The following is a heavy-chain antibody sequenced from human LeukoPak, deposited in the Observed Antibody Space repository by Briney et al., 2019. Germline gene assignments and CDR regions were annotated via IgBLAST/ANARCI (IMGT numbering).Heavy chain of an antibody. CDR2: IYYTGST. CDR3: ARGVVIAPQTFDY. D-gene: IGHD2-21*01. V-gene: IGHV4-59*01. CDR1: GDSISSYY. J-gene: IGHJ4*02. Sequence: SETLSLTCTVSGDSISSYYWSWIRQPPGKGLEWIGYIYYTGSTNYNPSLKSRVTISVDTSKNQFSLKLKPVTAADTAVYYCARGVVIAPQTFDYWGQGTLVTVSS.